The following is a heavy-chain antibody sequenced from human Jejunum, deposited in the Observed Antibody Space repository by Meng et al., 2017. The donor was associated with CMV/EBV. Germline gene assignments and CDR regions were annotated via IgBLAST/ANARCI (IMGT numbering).Heavy chain of an antibody. J-gene: IGHJ4*02. Sequence: GLGLLQTSQTLSPTRTVSCGSVNNYYWSWIRRSAGKGLEWIGRFYSSDTYNYHPSLDSRVTMSLDTSKNQFSLNLRSVTAADTATYYCARGPGASTREGFDYWGLGTLVTVSS. CDR1: CGSVNNYY. CDR3: ARGPGASTREGFDY. D-gene: IGHD1-26*01. CDR2: FYSSDTY. V-gene: IGHV4-4*07.